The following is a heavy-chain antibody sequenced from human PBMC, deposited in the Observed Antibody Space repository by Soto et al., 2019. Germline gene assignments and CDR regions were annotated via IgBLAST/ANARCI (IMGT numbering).Heavy chain of an antibody. D-gene: IGHD3-10*01. CDR2: ISGYNGNT. CDR1: GYTFTSYG. J-gene: IGHJ6*02. CDR3: ARRGRYGSGTEGGGMEV. V-gene: IGHV1-18*01. Sequence: ASVKLSCKASGYTFTSYGISWVRQAPGQGLEGMGWISGYNGNTNYAQKLQGRVTMTTDTSTSTAYMELRSLRSDDTAVYYCARRGRYGSGTEGGGMEVWGQGTTVTVSS.